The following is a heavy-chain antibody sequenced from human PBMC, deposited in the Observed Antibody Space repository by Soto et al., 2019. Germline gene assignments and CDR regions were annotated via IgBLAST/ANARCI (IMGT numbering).Heavy chain of an antibody. CDR3: ARLDSSSSPEFDY. Sequence: EVQLVESGGGLVQPGGSLRLSCAASGFTFSSFWMNWVRQAPGKGLEWVANIRQDGGEKYYVDSVKGRFTISRDKAKNLLYLQMNSLRAEDTAVYYCARLDSSSSPEFDYWGQGTLVTVSS. CDR1: GFTFSSFW. V-gene: IGHV3-7*01. D-gene: IGHD6-6*01. CDR2: IRQDGGEK. J-gene: IGHJ4*02.